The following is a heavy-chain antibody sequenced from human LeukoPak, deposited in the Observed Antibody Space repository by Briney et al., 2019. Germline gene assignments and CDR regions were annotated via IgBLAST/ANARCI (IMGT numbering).Heavy chain of an antibody. D-gene: IGHD3-10*01. CDR3: ARDLPERGFDY. CDR1: GFTFSSYA. J-gene: IGHJ4*02. CDR2: ISSSSSYI. V-gene: IGHV3-21*04. Sequence: PGRSLRLSCAASGFTFSSYAMHWVRQAPGKGLEWVSSISSSSSYIYYADSVKGRFTISRDNAKNSLYLQMNSLRAEDTAVYYCARDLPERGFDYWGQGTLVTVSS.